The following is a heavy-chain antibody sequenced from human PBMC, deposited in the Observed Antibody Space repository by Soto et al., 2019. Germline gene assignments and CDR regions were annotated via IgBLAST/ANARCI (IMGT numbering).Heavy chain of an antibody. Sequence: QITLRESGPSLVKPTETLTLTCTFSGFSLTTTGLGVGWVRQPPGKALEWLAVVFWDGGERYRPSLKTRVTXTXXXSXXQVVLTMTNMDPVDTATYYCTQIYGSGSWGWYFHSWGQGSLVTVSS. V-gene: IGHV2-5*02. CDR3: TQIYGSGSWGWYFHS. J-gene: IGHJ4*02. CDR2: VFWDGGE. CDR1: GFSLTTTGLG. D-gene: IGHD1-26*01.